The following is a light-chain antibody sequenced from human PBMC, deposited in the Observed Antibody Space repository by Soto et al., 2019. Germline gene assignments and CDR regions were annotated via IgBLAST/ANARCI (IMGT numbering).Light chain of an antibody. CDR3: SSYGASSTL. CDR1: SSDIGGYNY. CDR2: DVS. J-gene: IGLJ2*01. V-gene: IGLV2-14*03. Sequence: QSALTQPASVSGSPGQSITIPCTGTSSDIGGYNYVSWYQQHPGKAPKLMIFDVSYRPSGISDCFSGSKSGNTASLTISGLQPEDEADYYCSSYGASSTLFGGGTKVPS.